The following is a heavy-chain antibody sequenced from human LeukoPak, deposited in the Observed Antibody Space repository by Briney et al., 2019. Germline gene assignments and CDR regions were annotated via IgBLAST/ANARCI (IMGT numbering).Heavy chain of an antibody. CDR1: GFTFSSYA. J-gene: IGHJ4*02. V-gene: IGHV3-23*01. Sequence: GGSLRLSCAASGFTFSSYAMSWVRQAPGKGLEWVSAISGSGGSTYYADSVKGRFTISRDNSKNTLYLQMNSLRAEDTAVYYCAKGLARYSSSWYYFDYWGQGTLVTVSS. CDR3: AKGLARYSSSWYYFDY. D-gene: IGHD6-13*01. CDR2: ISGSGGST.